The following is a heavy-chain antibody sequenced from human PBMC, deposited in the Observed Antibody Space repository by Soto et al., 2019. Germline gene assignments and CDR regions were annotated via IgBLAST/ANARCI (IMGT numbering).Heavy chain of an antibody. CDR3: AKDKHYYGSGSETFFDY. J-gene: IGHJ4*01. CDR2: ISWNSGSI. CDR1: GFTFDDYA. Sequence: PRGSLRLSCAASGFTFDDYAMHWVRQAPGKGLEWVSGISWNSGSIGYADSVKGRFTISRDNATNSLYLQMNSLRAEDTALYYCAKDKHYYGSGSETFFDYWGQGTLVTVSS. D-gene: IGHD3-10*01. V-gene: IGHV3-9*01.